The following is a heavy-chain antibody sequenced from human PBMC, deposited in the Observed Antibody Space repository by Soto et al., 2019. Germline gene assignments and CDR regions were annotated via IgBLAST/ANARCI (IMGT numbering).Heavy chain of an antibody. CDR1: GYTFTNYD. D-gene: IGHD5-12*01. CDR3: ARVSGYYLPDY. V-gene: IGHV1-3*05. Sequence: QVQLVQSGAEEKKPGASVKVSCKASGYTFTNYDMHWVRQAPGQRLEWMGWINAGNGNTKYSQKFQGRVTITRDTSASTAYMELSSLRSEDTAVYYCARVSGYYLPDYWGQGTLVTVSS. CDR2: INAGNGNT. J-gene: IGHJ4*02.